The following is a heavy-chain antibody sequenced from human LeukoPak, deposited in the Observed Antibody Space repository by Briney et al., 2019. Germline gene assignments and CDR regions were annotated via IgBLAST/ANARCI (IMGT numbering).Heavy chain of an antibody. Sequence: SQTLSLTCTVSGGSISSGDYYWSWIRQPPGKGLEWIGYIYYSGSTYYNPSLKSRVTISVDTSKNQFSLKLSSVTAADTAVYYCAGRGESSWYALTKMDWFDPWGQGTLVTVSS. CDR2: IYYSGST. D-gene: IGHD6-13*01. V-gene: IGHV4-30-4*08. CDR1: GGSISSGDYY. CDR3: AGRGESSWYALTKMDWFDP. J-gene: IGHJ5*02.